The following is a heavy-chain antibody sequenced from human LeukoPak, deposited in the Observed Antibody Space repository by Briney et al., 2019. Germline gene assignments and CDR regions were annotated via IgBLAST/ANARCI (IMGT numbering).Heavy chain of an antibody. J-gene: IGHJ4*02. CDR2: ITNSGNSK. CDR1: EFTFSSYS. CDR3: ARTRSNGYLTFDY. D-gene: IGHD3-22*01. V-gene: IGHV3-48*01. Sequence: GGSLRLSCAASEFTFSSYSMNWVRQAPGKGLEWVSYITNSGNSKSYADSVKGRFTISRDNTKNSLYLQMNGLRAEDTAVYYCARTRSNGYLTFDYWGQGILVTVSS.